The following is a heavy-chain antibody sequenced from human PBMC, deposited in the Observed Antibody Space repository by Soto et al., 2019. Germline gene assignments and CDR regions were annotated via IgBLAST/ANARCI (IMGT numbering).Heavy chain of an antibody. V-gene: IGHV1-46*01. Sequence: QVQVAQSGAEVKRPGASVKVSCWASGYPFTNFYIHWVRQAPGQGLEWMGIINPSGGSTAYAQKFLVRVTMIRDTSTSTVYMEVSSLRSEDTAVYYCARADYYGSSGYHLDYWGQGTLVTVSS. CDR1: GYPFTNFY. CDR3: ARADYYGSSGYHLDY. D-gene: IGHD3-22*01. CDR2: INPSGGST. J-gene: IGHJ4*02.